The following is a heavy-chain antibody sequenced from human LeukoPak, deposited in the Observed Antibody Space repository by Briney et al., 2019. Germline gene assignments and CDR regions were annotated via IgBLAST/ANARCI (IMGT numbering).Heavy chain of an antibody. Sequence: GESLKISCKGSGFIFPSYWIAWVRQMPGKGLEWMGIIYLSDSDTKYSPSFQGQVTFSADKSISTAYLRWSSLKASDTAMYYCARGRSGGSCYDYWGQGTLVTVSS. D-gene: IGHD2-15*01. J-gene: IGHJ4*02. CDR3: ARGRSGGSCYDY. V-gene: IGHV5-51*01. CDR2: IYLSDSDT. CDR1: GFIFPSYW.